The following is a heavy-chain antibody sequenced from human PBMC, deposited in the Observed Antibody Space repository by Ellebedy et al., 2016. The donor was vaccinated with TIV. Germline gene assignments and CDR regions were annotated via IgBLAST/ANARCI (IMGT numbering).Heavy chain of an antibody. CDR3: AATRTTLRAFDI. D-gene: IGHD2-15*01. Sequence: ASVKVSXXVSGYTLTELSMHWVRQAPGKGLEWMGGFDPEDGETIYAQKFQGRVTMTEDTSTDTAYMELSSLRSEDTAVYYCAATRTTLRAFDIWGQGTMVTASS. V-gene: IGHV1-24*01. J-gene: IGHJ3*02. CDR2: FDPEDGET. CDR1: GYTLTELS.